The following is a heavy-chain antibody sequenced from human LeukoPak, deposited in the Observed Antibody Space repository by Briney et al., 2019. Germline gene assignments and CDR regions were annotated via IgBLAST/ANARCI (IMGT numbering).Heavy chain of an antibody. CDR1: GFSFNAFW. Sequence: GGSLRLSCVGSGFSFNAFWINWVRLAPGKGLEWVANMKQDGSDKYYLDSVKGRFTISRDNAKNSIYLQMNRLRVEGTAVYYCARPRGYGTPHDAFDIWGQGTMVTVSS. D-gene: IGHD5-18*01. J-gene: IGHJ3*02. CDR3: ARPRGYGTPHDAFDI. V-gene: IGHV3-7*01. CDR2: MKQDGSDK.